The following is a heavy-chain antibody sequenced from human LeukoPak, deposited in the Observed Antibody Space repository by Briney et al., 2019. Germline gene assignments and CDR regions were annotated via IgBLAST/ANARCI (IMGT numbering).Heavy chain of an antibody. CDR2: ISGSADNT. J-gene: IGHJ4*02. V-gene: IGHV3-23*01. CDR3: AKDAYIAAAGPTRD. Sequence: GGSLRLSCTASGFTLSSYAMSWVRQAPGEGLEWVSTISGSADNTNYAEAVKGRFTISRDNSKNTLYLQMNSLRAEDTAVYYCAKDAYIAAAGPTRDWGQGTLVTVSS. D-gene: IGHD6-13*01. CDR1: GFTLSSYA.